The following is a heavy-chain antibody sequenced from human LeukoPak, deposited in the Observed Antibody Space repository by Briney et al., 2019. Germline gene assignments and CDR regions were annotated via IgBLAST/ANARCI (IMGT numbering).Heavy chain of an antibody. CDR1: GYTFTGYY. D-gene: IGHD5-12*01. CDR2: INPNSGGT. J-gene: IGHJ4*02. V-gene: IGHV1-2*02. Sequence: ASVKVSCKASGYTFTGYYMHWVRQAPGQGLEWMGWINPNSGGTNYAQKFQGRVTMTRDTSISTAYMELSRLRSDDTAVYYCARGHSATIVATSHWGQGTLVTVSS. CDR3: ARGHSATIVATSH.